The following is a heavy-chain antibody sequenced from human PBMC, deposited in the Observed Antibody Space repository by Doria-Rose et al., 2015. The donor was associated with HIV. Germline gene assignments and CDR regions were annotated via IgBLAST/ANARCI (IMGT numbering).Heavy chain of an antibody. CDR1: GGSLSGFY. CDR3: VRGWGRWFNN. V-gene: IGHV4-34*01. CDR2: FNPSGGP. Sequence: QVQLQQWGAGLLKPSETLSLTCAVYGGSLSGFYWGWVRQPPGKGLEWIGEFNPSGGPNYNTSLKSRVTISVDTSKNQFSLKLTSVTAADTAVYYGVRGWGRWFNNWGQGTLVTVSS. D-gene: IGHD3-16*01. J-gene: IGHJ4*02.